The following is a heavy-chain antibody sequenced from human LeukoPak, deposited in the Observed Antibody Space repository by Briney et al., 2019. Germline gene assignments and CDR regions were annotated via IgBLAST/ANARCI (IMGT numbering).Heavy chain of an antibody. D-gene: IGHD1-26*01. J-gene: IGHJ4*02. Sequence: GGCLRLSCAASGFTFSSYAMSWVRQAPGKGLEGGSAISGSGGSTYYADSVKGRFTISRDNSKNTLYLQMNSLRAEDTAVYYCAKDLYEWELLSSLDYWGQGTLVTVSS. CDR3: AKDLYEWELLSSLDY. CDR2: ISGSGGST. CDR1: GFTFSSYA. V-gene: IGHV3-23*01.